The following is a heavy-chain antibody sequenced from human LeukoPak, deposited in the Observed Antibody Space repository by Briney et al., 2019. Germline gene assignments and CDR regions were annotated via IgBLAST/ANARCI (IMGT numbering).Heavy chain of an antibody. D-gene: IGHD2-21*01. J-gene: IGHJ4*02. CDR1: GFRFSNYA. CDR3: AKFLPTHIVVANYYFDY. V-gene: IGHV3-23*01. CDR2: ISGSGGST. Sequence: GGSLRLSCVGSGFRFSNYAMNWVRQAPGKGLEWVSAISGSGGSTYYADSVKGRFTISRDNSKNTLYLQMNSLGAEDTAVYYCAKFLPTHIVVANYYFDYWGQGTLVTVSS.